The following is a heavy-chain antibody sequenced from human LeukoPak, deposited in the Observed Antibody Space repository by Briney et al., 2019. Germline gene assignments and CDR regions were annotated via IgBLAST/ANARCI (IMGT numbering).Heavy chain of an antibody. CDR1: GGTFSSNYS. CDR3: ARDGDWAFDY. J-gene: IGHJ4*02. V-gene: IGHV3-48*01. D-gene: IGHD2-21*02. Sequence: PGGSLRLSCAASGGTFSSNYSRNWVRQPPGKGREWVAHISLTTTTVSYADSVKGRFTMSRDNAKNSLFLQMNSLRAEDTAVYYCARDGDWAFDYWGQGTLVTVSS. CDR2: ISLTTTTV.